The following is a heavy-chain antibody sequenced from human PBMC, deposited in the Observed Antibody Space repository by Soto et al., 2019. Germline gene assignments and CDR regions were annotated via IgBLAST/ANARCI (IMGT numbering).Heavy chain of an antibody. V-gene: IGHV4-31*03. CDR2: IYYGGST. CDR1: GGSISRGGYY. D-gene: IGHD3-22*01. Sequence: LSLTCTVSGGSISRGGYYWSWIRQHPGKGLEWIGYIYYGGSTYYNPSLKSRATISGDTSKNQFSLKLSSVTAADTAVYYCARGVYYYENSGQNAYDYWGQGILVTVSS. CDR3: ARGVYYYENSGQNAYDY. J-gene: IGHJ4*01.